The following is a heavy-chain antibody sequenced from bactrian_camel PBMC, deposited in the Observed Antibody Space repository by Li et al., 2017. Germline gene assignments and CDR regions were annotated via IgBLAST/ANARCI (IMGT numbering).Heavy chain of an antibody. CDR1: GHTYIPYC. J-gene: IGHJ4*01. D-gene: IGHD4*01. V-gene: IGHV3S53*01. CDR2: IDSDGST. Sequence: QVQLVESGGGSVQTTGSLRLSCAASGHTYIPYCMGWFRRAPGKEREGVAGIDSDGSTTYADSVKGRFTISKDNGQNTLYLQMNSLKPEDTGMYYCASRRRPWTMTCGALGNAYAHWGQGTQVTVS. CDR3: ASRRRPWTMTCGALGNAYAH.